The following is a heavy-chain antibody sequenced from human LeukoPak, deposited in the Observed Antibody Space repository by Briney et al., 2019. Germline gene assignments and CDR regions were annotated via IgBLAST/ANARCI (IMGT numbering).Heavy chain of an antibody. V-gene: IGHV1-8*01. J-gene: IGHJ6*02. D-gene: IGHD6-13*01. CDR2: MNPNSGNT. Sequence: ASVKVYCKASGYTFTSYDINWVRQATGQGLEWMGWMNPNSGNTGYAQKFQGRVTMTRNTSISTAYMELSSLRSEDTAVYYCARGSWGIAAAGLSKFPTVGYYYYGMDVWGQGTTVTVSS. CDR3: ARGSWGIAAAGLSKFPTVGYYYYGMDV. CDR1: GYTFTSYD.